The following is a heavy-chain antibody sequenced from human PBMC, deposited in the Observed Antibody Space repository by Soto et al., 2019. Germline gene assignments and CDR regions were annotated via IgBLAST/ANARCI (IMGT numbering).Heavy chain of an antibody. CDR2: ISGSGGSA. Sequence: PGGSLRLSCAASGFTFSSYAMSWVRQAPGKGLEWVSAISGSGGSAYYADSVKGRFTISRDNSKNTLYLEMRSLRAEDSAVYYCARPEGDYFYNHMDVWGKGTTVTVSS. J-gene: IGHJ6*03. V-gene: IGHV3-23*01. D-gene: IGHD3-16*01. CDR3: ARPEGDYFYNHMDV. CDR1: GFTFSSYA.